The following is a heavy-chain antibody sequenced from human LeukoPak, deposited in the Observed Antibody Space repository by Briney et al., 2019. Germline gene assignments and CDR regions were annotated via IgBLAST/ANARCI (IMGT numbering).Heavy chain of an antibody. J-gene: IGHJ6*03. V-gene: IGHV4-4*07. CDR3: ARTDYGGNTRNYYYYMDV. D-gene: IGHD4-23*01. Sequence: SETLSLTCTVSGGSISSYYWSWIRQPAGKGLEWIGRIYTSGSTNYNPSLKSRVTMSVDTSKNQFSLKLSSVTAADTAVYYCARTDYGGNTRNYYYYMDVRGKGTTVTVSS. CDR1: GGSISSYY. CDR2: IYTSGST.